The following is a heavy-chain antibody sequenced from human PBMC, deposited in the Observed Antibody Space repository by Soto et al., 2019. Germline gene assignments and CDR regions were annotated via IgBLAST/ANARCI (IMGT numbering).Heavy chain of an antibody. D-gene: IGHD4-4*01. CDR2: IDPSDSYT. CDR1: GYSFTSYW. CDR3: ARPAESTVTTLSGPFDY. V-gene: IGHV5-10-1*01. Sequence: GESLKISCKGSGYSFTSYWISWVRQMPGKGLEWMGRIDPSDSYTSYSPSFQGHVTISADKSISTAYLQWSSLKASDTAMYYCARPAESTVTTLSGPFDYWGQGTLVTVSS. J-gene: IGHJ4*02.